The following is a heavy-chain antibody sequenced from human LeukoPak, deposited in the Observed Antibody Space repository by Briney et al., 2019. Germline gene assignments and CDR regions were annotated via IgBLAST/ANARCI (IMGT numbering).Heavy chain of an antibody. CDR3: AREAVAGRGFDY. D-gene: IGHD6-19*01. J-gene: IGHJ4*02. V-gene: IGHV3-48*01. Sequence: GGSLRLSCAASGFTFSTYSMTWVRQAPGKGLEWVSYISSRSTVIYYADSLRGRFTISRDNAKNSLYLQVSSLRVEDTALYFCAREAVAGRGFDYWGQGALVTVSS. CDR1: GFTFSTYS. CDR2: ISSRSTVI.